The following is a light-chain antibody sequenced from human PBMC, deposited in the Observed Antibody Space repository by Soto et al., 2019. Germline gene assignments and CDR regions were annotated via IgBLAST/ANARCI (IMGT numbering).Light chain of an antibody. CDR2: LGS. V-gene: IGKV2-28*01. CDR3: MQALRAHPYT. J-gene: IGKJ2*01. Sequence: DIVMTQSPLSLPVTPGEPASMSCRSNQSLLHSDGYNYLDWYLQKPGQSPQLLISLGSDRVSGVPDRFSGTGSGTEFKLKISRVEAEDVGVYYCMQALRAHPYTFGPGTKLEIK. CDR1: QSLLHSDGYNY.